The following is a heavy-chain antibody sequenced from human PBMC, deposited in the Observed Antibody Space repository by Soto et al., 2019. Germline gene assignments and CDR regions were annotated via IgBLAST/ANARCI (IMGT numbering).Heavy chain of an antibody. D-gene: IGHD2-2*01. J-gene: IGHJ4*02. CDR2: IKEDASEE. Sequence: EVQLVQSGGDLVQPGGSLRLSCVASGFTFSTYWMTWVRQAPGMGLEWVAGIKEDASEEVYADSVKGRFSISRDNAKNSLYLQLNSLRAEDTAVYYCATAISSPFSNFDSWGQGSLVTVSS. CDR3: ATAISSPFSNFDS. V-gene: IGHV3-7*01. CDR1: GFTFSTYW.